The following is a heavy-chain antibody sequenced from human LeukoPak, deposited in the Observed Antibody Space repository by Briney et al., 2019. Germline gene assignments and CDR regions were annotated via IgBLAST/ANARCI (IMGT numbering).Heavy chain of an antibody. CDR3: ARRGVGATTANWFDP. J-gene: IGHJ5*02. CDR1: GGSISSNNYY. D-gene: IGHD1-26*01. Sequence: SETLSLTCTVSGGSISSNNYYWGWIRQPPGKGLEWIGSIYYSGSTYYNPSLKSRVTISVDTSKNQFSLKLSSVTAADTAVYYCARRGVGATTANWFDPWGQGTLVTVSS. V-gene: IGHV4-39*01. CDR2: IYYSGST.